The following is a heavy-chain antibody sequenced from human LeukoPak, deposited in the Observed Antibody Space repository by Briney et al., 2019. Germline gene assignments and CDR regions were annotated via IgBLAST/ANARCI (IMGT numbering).Heavy chain of an antibody. CDR1: GLTFSSHW. CDR2: ITNDGSST. CDR3: ARSLEVWIPFDY. D-gene: IGHD1-1*01. J-gene: IGHJ4*02. V-gene: IGHV3-74*01. Sequence: GGSLRLSCAASGLTFSSHWMHWVRQAPGKGLVWVSRITNDGSSTTYADSVKGRFTISRDNAKNSLYLQMNSLRDEDTAVYYCARSLEVWIPFDYWGQGTLVTVSS.